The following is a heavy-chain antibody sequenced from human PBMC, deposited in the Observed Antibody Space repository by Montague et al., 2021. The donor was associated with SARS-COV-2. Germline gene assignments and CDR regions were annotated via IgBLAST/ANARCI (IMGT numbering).Heavy chain of an antibody. CDR3: ASTYGGNLGYYYYYMDV. V-gene: IGHV4-39*07. Sequence: SETRSLTCTVSGGSISSSSHYWGWIRQPPGKGLDWIGSIYYSGSTYYNPSLESRVTISVDTSKNQFSLKLSSVTAADTAVYYCASTYGGNLGYYYYYMDVWGKGTTVTVSS. CDR1: GGSISSSSHY. J-gene: IGHJ6*03. D-gene: IGHD4-23*01. CDR2: IYYSGST.